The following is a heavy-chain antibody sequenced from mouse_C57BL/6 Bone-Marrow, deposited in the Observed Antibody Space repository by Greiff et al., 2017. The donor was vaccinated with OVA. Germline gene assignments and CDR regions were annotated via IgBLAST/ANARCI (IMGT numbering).Heavy chain of an antibody. CDR2: IHPNSGST. D-gene: IGHD1-1*01. Sequence: QVQLQQPGAELVKPGASVKLSCKASGYTFTSYWMHWVKQRPGQGLEWIGMIHPNSGSTNYNEKFKSKATLTVDKSSITAYIQLSSLTSEDAAVYYCAREGVTTVVARDYAMDYGGQGTSVTVSA. CDR3: AREGVTTVVARDYAMDY. V-gene: IGHV1-64*01. CDR1: GYTFTSYW. J-gene: IGHJ4*01.